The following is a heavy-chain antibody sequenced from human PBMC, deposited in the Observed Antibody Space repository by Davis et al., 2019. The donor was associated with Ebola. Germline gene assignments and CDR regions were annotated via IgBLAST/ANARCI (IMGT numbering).Heavy chain of an antibody. V-gene: IGHV3-11*01. Sequence: AGSLTLSCAVSRFTFSDYYMSWIRQAPGNGLEWVSYISSSGSTIYYADSVKGRFTNSSDNAKNSLYLQMNSLTAEDTAVYYCATSYLTYSGYGWAYWGQGTLVTVSS. J-gene: IGHJ4*02. CDR2: ISSSGSTI. D-gene: IGHD5-12*01. CDR1: RFTFSDYY. CDR3: ATSYLTYSGYGWAY.